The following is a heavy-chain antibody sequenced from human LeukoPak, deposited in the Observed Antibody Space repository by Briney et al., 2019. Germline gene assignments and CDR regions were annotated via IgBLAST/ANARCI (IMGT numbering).Heavy chain of an antibody. Sequence: SETLSLTCSVSGASISSYYWSWIRQPPGKGLEWIGYTYIRGSTDYNPSLKSRVTISVDTSKSQFSLRLSSLTAADTAVYYCARRWHYYVRTGDPFDAFDISGQGTMVSVSS. D-gene: IGHD3-22*01. CDR2: TYIRGST. V-gene: IGHV4-4*09. J-gene: IGHJ3*02. CDR3: ARRWHYYVRTGDPFDAFDI. CDR1: GASISSYY.